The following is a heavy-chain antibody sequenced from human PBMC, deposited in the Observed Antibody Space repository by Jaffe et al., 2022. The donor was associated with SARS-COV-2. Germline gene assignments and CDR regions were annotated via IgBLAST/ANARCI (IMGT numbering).Heavy chain of an antibody. CDR2: ISSSSSYI. CDR1: GFTFISYG. V-gene: IGHV3-21*01. CDR3: ARDGDGYCSSSSCPFDP. Sequence: EVQLVESGGGLVKPGGSLRLSCAASGFTFISYGMNWVRQAPGKGLEWVSSISSSSSYIYYADSVMGRFTISRDNAKNSLYLQMNSLRAEDTAVYYCARDGDGYCSSSSCPFDPWGQGTLVTVSS. D-gene: IGHD2-2*01. J-gene: IGHJ5*02.